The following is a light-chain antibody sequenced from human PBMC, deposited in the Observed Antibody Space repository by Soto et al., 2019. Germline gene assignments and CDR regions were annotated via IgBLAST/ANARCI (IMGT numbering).Light chain of an antibody. CDR3: QQSSGIPYT. CDR1: QNISTY. CDR2: AAS. Sequence: DLQMTQSPASLSASVGDRVTVTCRASQNISTYLNWYQQQPGKAPKLLIYAASTLQSGVPSRFSGSGSGTDFTLTISSLQPEDFATYYCQQSSGIPYTFGQGTKAEIK. V-gene: IGKV1-39*01. J-gene: IGKJ2*01.